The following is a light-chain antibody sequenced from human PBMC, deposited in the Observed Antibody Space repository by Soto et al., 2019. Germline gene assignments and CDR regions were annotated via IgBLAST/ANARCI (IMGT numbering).Light chain of an antibody. CDR2: AAS. CDR3: LQHNSYPRT. Sequence: DIQMTQSPSSLSASVGDRVTITCRASQGIRIDLAWYQHKPGKAPKRLIYAASSLQSGVPSRFSGSGSGTEFTLTISCLQPEDFATYYCLQHNSYPRTFGQGTKVDIK. CDR1: QGIRID. J-gene: IGKJ1*01. V-gene: IGKV1-17*01.